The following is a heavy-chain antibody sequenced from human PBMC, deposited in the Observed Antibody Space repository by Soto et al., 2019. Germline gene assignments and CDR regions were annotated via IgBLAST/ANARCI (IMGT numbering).Heavy chain of an antibody. Sequence: QVQLVESGGGVVQPGRSLRLSCAASGFTFSSYGMHWVRQAPGKGLEWVAVISYDGSNKYYADSVKGRFTISRDNSKNTLYLQMNSLRAEDTAVYYCAKDQGGGAVAGNTPDTVFDYWGQGTLVTVSS. V-gene: IGHV3-30*18. D-gene: IGHD6-19*01. CDR3: AKDQGGGAVAGNTPDTVFDY. J-gene: IGHJ4*02. CDR1: GFTFSSYG. CDR2: ISYDGSNK.